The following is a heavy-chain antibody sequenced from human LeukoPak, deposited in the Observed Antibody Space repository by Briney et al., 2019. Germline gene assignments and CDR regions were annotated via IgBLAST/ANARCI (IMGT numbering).Heavy chain of an antibody. D-gene: IGHD3-22*01. Sequence: SETLSLTCTVSGGSISSGGYYWSWIRQHPGKGLEWIGYIYYSGSTYYNPSLKSRVTISVDTSKNQFSLKLSSVTAADTAVYYCARVREPTSSGPRYSYMGVWGKGTTVTVSS. CDR2: IYYSGST. V-gene: IGHV4-31*03. CDR3: ARVREPTSSGPRYSYMGV. J-gene: IGHJ6*03. CDR1: GGSISSGGYY.